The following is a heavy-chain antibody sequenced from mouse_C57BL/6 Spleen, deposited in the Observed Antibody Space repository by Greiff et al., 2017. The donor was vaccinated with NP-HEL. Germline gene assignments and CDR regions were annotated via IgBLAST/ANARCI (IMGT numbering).Heavy chain of an antibody. CDR2: ISDGGSYT. CDR1: GFTFSSYA. Sequence: EVNLVESGGGLVKPGGSLKLSCAASGFTFSSYAMSWVRQTPEKRLEWVATISDGGSYTNYPDNVKGRFTISRYNAKNNLYLQMSHLKSEDTAMYYCAIRREFYTTIVAKDYYAMDYWGQGTSVTVSS. V-gene: IGHV5-4*03. D-gene: IGHD1-1*01. CDR3: AIRREFYTTIVAKDYYAMDY. J-gene: IGHJ4*01.